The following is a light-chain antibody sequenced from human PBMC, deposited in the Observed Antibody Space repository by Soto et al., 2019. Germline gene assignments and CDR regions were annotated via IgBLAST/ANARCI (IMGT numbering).Light chain of an antibody. J-gene: IGLJ1*01. CDR1: SSDVGAYNY. CDR3: SSFTTSTTLV. CDR2: DVS. Sequence: QSALTQPASVSGSPGQSITVSCTGTSSDVGAYNYVSWYQQHPAKAPKLMIYDVSNRPSGISNRFSGSKSGNTASLTISGLQAEDEADYYCSSFTTSTTLVFGTGTKLTVL. V-gene: IGLV2-14*01.